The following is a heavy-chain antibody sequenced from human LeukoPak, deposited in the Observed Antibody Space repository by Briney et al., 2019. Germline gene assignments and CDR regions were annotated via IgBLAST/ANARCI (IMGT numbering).Heavy chain of an antibody. Sequence: ASVKVSCKASGYTFTSYGISWVRQAPGQGLEWRGWISAYNGNTNYAQKLQGRVTMTTDTSTSTAYMELRSLRSDDTAVYYCARGSRLSYDFWSGYYPSDYLGQGTLVTVSS. CDR3: ARGSRLSYDFWSGYYPSDY. CDR1: GYTFTSYG. D-gene: IGHD3-3*01. V-gene: IGHV1-18*01. J-gene: IGHJ4*02. CDR2: ISAYNGNT.